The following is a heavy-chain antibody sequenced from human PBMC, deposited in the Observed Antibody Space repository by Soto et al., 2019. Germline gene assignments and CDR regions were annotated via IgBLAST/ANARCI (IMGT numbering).Heavy chain of an antibody. V-gene: IGHV4-30-2*01. CDR1: GGSITSGGYS. Sequence: SETLSLTCTVSGGSITSGGYSWGWIRQPPGQGLEWIGYMYHSGNTYYNPSLKGRVTISLDHSRNQFSLRLNSVTAADTAVYYCATEGYSSSWYQGYNWFDPWGQGTLVTVSS. CDR3: ATEGYSSSWYQGYNWFDP. J-gene: IGHJ5*02. D-gene: IGHD6-13*01. CDR2: MYHSGNT.